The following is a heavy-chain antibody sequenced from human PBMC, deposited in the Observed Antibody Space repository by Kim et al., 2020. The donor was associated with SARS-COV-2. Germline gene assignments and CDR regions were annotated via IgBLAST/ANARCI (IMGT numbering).Heavy chain of an antibody. CDR3: ARIPYSSGWEYYFDY. Sequence: SGKSRFTIARDNAKNSLYLQMNSLRAEDTAVYYCARIPYSSGWEYYFDYWGQGTLVTVSS. D-gene: IGHD6-19*01. V-gene: IGHV3-21*01. J-gene: IGHJ4*02.